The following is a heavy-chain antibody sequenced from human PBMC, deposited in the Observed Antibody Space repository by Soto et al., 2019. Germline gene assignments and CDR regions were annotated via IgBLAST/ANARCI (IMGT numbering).Heavy chain of an antibody. CDR2: IYYDGSNK. CDR3: ARALTSRTTGTAFAI. V-gene: IGHV3-33*01. Sequence: QEQLVESGGGVVQPGRSLRLSCAASGFTFSNHDMNWVRQAPAKGLEWVAVIYYDGSNKYYADSVKGRFTISRDNSKKTLYLEMNSLRAEDTAVYCCARALTSRTTGTAFAIGGQETMVIVPS. J-gene: IGHJ3*02. CDR1: GFTFSNHD.